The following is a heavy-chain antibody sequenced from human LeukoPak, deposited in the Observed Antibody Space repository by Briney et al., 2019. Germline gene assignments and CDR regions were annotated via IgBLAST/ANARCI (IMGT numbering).Heavy chain of an antibody. CDR3: ARYAGATSYYYYMDV. CDR1: GGSISSYY. J-gene: IGHJ6*03. D-gene: IGHD5-12*01. CDR2: IYTSGST. V-gene: IGHV4-4*07. Sequence: SETLSLTCTVSGGSISSYYWSWIRQPAGKGLEWIGRIYTSGSTNYNPSLKSRVTMSVDTSKNQFSLKLSSVTAADTAVYYCARYAGATSYYYYMDVWGKGTTVTISS.